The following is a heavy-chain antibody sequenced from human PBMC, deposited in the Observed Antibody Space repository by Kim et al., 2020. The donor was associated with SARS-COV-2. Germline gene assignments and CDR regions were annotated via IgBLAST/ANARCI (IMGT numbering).Heavy chain of an antibody. V-gene: IGHV4-59*01. D-gene: IGHD3-10*01. CDR1: GGSISSYY. CDR2: INYSGRT. J-gene: IGHJ6*02. Sequence: SETLSLTCTVSGGSISSYYWCWIRQPQGKGLEWIGNINYSGRTNYNPSPKSRVTISVDTSKNQFSLKLSPVTAADTAVYYCARGRYYGSVSYAYYYYYGMDVWGQRTTVSVSS. CDR3: ARGRYYGSVSYAYYYYYGMDV.